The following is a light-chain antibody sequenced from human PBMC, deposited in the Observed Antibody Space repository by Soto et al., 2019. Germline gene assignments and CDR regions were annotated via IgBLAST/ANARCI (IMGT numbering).Light chain of an antibody. J-gene: IGLJ3*02. Sequence: LTQPPSASGSPGQSVTISCTGTSSDVGAYKYVSWYQQYPGKAPKLMIYEVSKRPSGVPDRFSGSKSGNTASLTVSGLQAEDEADYYCTSYVGSNIWVFGGGTKLTVL. CDR2: EVS. CDR3: TSYVGSNIWV. CDR1: SSDVGAYKY. V-gene: IGLV2-8*01.